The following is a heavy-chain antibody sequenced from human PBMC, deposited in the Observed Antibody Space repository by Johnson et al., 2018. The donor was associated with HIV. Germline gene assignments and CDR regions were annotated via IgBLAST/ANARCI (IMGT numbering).Heavy chain of an antibody. CDR2: IWYDGSNK. V-gene: IGHV3-33*06. J-gene: IGHJ3*02. Sequence: QVQLVESGGGVVQPGRSLRLSCAASGFTFSSYGMHWVRQAPGKGLEWVAVIWYDGSNKYYADSVKGRFTISRDNSKTTLYLQMNNLRCEDTAVYYCAKDGGSSWSAFDIWGQGTMVTVSS. D-gene: IGHD6-13*01. CDR1: GFTFSSYG. CDR3: AKDGGSSWSAFDI.